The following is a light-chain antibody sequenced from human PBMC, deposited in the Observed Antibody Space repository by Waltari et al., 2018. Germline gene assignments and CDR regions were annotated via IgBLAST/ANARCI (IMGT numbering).Light chain of an antibody. CDR1: QSIRNW. Sequence: CRASQSIRNWLAWYQQKPGKAPKLLIYKASTLESGVPSRFSGSGSGTDFTLTISSLQPDDFATYYCQQYNSYSLLTFGGGTKLEIK. J-gene: IGKJ4*01. CDR3: QQYNSYSLLT. CDR2: KAS. V-gene: IGKV1-5*03.